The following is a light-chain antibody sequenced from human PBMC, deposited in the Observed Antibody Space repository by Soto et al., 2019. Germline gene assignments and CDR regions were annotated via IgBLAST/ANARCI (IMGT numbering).Light chain of an antibody. J-gene: IGLJ3*02. V-gene: IGLV4-60*02. CDR2: LEGSGSY. Sequence: QLVLTQSSSASASLGSSVKLTCTLSSGHSSYIIAWHQQQPGKAPRYLMKLEGSGSYNKGSGVPDRFSGSSSGADRYLTISNLQFEDEADYYCETWDFNTRVFGGGTKHTVL. CDR1: SGHSSYI. CDR3: ETWDFNTRV.